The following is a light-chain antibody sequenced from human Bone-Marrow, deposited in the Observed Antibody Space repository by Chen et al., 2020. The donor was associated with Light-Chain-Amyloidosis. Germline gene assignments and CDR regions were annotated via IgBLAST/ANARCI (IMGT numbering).Light chain of an antibody. V-gene: IGLV2-14*01. CDR2: AVS. CDR3: SSFTSSSSYV. CDR1: SGDDGTYNY. Sequence: QSSLTQPASVPGSPGQSITIPFTGTSGDDGTYNYVSWYQQHPGKAPKVMIYAVSNRPSGGSNRFSGSKSGNTASLTITGLQAEDEADYYCSSFTSSSSYVFGPGTKVTVL. J-gene: IGLJ1*01.